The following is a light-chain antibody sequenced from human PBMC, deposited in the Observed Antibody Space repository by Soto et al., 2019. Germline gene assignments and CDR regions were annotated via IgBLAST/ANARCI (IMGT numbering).Light chain of an antibody. CDR2: DVG. CDR1: SSDIGGYNF. J-gene: IGLJ1*01. V-gene: IGLV2-14*01. Sequence: QSALTQPASVSGSPGQSITIACTGTSSDIGGYNFVSWYQQHPGKAPKLLIYDVGNRPSGVSNRFSGSKSGNTAYLTLSGLQAEDEAHYYCNSYRTVSTSVFGTGTNLTVL. CDR3: NSYRTVSTSV.